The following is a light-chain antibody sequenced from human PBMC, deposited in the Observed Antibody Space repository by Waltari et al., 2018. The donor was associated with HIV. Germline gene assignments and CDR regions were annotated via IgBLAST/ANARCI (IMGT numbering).Light chain of an antibody. CDR2: ENK. CDR3: GTWDSSLSAVV. CDR1: SSNIGNNY. J-gene: IGLJ2*01. V-gene: IGLV1-51*01. Sequence: QSVLTQPPSVSAAPGQKVTISCSGSSSNIGNNYVSWYQQLPGTAPKLLIYENKWRPSGIPDRFSGAKSGTSATLGITGLQTGDEADYYCGTWDSSLSAVVFGGGTKLTVL.